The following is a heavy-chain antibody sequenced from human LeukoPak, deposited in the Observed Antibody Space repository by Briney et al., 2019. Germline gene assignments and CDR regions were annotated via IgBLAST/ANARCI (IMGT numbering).Heavy chain of an antibody. Sequence: GGSLRLSCVLSGLTVSSNYMSWVRQAPGRGLEWVSTIYSGGSTYYANSVKGRFTISRDNSKNTLYLQMNSLRAEDTAVYYCAKPDSIWFGELLYYYYGMDVWGQGTTVTVSS. CDR1: GLTVSSNY. CDR2: IYSGGST. CDR3: AKPDSIWFGELLYYYYGMDV. D-gene: IGHD3-10*01. V-gene: IGHV3-53*05. J-gene: IGHJ6*02.